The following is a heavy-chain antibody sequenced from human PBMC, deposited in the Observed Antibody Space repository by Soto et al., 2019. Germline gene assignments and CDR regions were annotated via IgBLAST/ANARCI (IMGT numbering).Heavy chain of an antibody. CDR1: DFSFTSYA. V-gene: IGHV3-23*01. CDR3: AKQTGTWVDSAIDF. CDR2: LSHDGGNT. J-gene: IGHJ4*02. Sequence: EVEMLASGGGVVQPGESLRLSCVAPDFSFTSYAMTWVRLAPGKGLQWVAALSHDGGNTYYRDSVRGRFTISRDNSKNTLYRQMNSLKGEDTAIYYCAKQTGTWVDSAIDFWGLGTQVTVSS. D-gene: IGHD3-9*01.